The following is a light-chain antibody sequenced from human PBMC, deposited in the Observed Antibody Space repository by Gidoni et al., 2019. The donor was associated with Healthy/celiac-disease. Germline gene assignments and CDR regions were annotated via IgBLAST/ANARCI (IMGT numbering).Light chain of an antibody. CDR3: QQSYRTPRT. CDR2: AAS. J-gene: IGKJ1*01. V-gene: IGKV1-39*01. CDR1: QSISSY. Sequence: DIHMTQSPSSLSASVGDRVTITCRASQSISSYLNWYQQKPGKAPKLLIYAASSLQSGVPSRCSGSGSGTDFTLTISSLQPEDFATYYCQQSYRTPRTFGQXTKVEIK.